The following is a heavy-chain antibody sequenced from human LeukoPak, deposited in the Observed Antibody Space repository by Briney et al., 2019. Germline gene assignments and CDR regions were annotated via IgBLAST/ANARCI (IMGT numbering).Heavy chain of an antibody. V-gene: IGHV5-51*01. Sequence: GGSLKISCKGSGYRFTSYGIGGVRPIPGKGREWMGIIYPVESDTRNSPSFQGQVTISADKPISTAYLQWSSLKASDTAMYYCARQIPRGYSYGYDYYYFYMDVWGKGTTVTVSS. J-gene: IGHJ6*03. CDR2: IYPVESDT. D-gene: IGHD5-18*01. CDR1: GYRFTSYG. CDR3: ARQIPRGYSYGYDYYYFYMDV.